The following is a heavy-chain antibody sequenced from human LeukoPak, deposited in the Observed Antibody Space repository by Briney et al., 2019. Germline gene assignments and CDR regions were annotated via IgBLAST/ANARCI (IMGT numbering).Heavy chain of an antibody. CDR1: GFSLSTSGVG. D-gene: IGHD1-1*01. J-gene: IGHJ4*02. V-gene: IGHV2-5*02. CDR2: IYWDDDK. CDR3: AHSHGDPSVLNWNYFDH. Sequence: SGPTLVNPTQTLTLTCTFSGFSLSTSGVGVGWIRQPPGKALEWLALIYWDDDKRYSPSLKSRLTITKDTSKNQVVLTMTNMDPVDTATYYCAHSHGDPSVLNWNYFDHWGQGTLVTVSS.